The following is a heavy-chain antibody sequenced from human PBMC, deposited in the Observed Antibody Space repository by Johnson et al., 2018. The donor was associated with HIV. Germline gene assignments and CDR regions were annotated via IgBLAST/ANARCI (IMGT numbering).Heavy chain of an antibody. J-gene: IGHJ3*01. CDR2: IRSKAYGGTT. Sequence: VQLVESGGGLVQPGRSLRLSCTASGFMFGDYVMNWFRRAPGKGLAWVGFIRSKAYGGTTDYAASVKGRFSISRDDSKKTVYLHMNSLKTEDTAVYFCTIEPILLGYGYDSRPWGQGTMVTVSS. V-gene: IGHV3-49*03. D-gene: IGHD3-22*01. CDR1: GFMFGDYV. CDR3: TIEPILLGYGYDSRP.